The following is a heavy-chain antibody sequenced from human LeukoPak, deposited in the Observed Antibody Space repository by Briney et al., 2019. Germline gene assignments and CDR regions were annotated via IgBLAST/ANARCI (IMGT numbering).Heavy chain of an antibody. J-gene: IGHJ6*01. CDR1: GGSISSNY. V-gene: IGHV4-59*08. Sequence: PSETLSLTCTVSGGSISSNYWSWIRQSPGKGLEWIGDIYYRGSTDYNPSLKRRVTISVDTSKNQFSLKLSSVTAADTAVYYCARQNYDEVNYYYYGLDVWGQGTTVTVSS. D-gene: IGHD3-3*01. CDR3: ARQNYDEVNYYYYGLDV. CDR2: IYYRGST.